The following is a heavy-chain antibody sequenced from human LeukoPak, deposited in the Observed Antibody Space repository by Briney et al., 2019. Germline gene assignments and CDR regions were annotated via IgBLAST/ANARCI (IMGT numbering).Heavy chain of an antibody. CDR1: GFTFSSYW. CDR2: IKQDGSEK. V-gene: IGHV3-7*01. J-gene: IGHJ4*02. CDR3: ARVTYYYDSSGYSTFYFDY. D-gene: IGHD3-22*01. Sequence: PGGSLRLSCGASGFTFSSYWMSWGRQAPGKGLEWVVNIKQDGSEKYYVESVKGRFTSSRDNAKNSLYLQMNSLRAEDTGVYYWARVTYYYDSSGYSTFYFDYWGQGTLVTVSS.